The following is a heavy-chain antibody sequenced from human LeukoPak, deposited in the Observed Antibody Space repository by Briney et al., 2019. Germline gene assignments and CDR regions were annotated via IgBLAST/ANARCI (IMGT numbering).Heavy chain of an antibody. Sequence: TSESLSLTCTVSGGSISTYHWSWIRLPAGKGLEWIGRMYTSGSTNYNPSLKSRVTMSVDTSKNQFSLKLSSVTAADTAVYYCARAVAGFYFDYWGQGTLVTVS. CDR1: GGSISTYH. J-gene: IGHJ4*02. CDR2: MYTSGST. V-gene: IGHV4-4*07. CDR3: ARAVAGFYFDY. D-gene: IGHD6-19*01.